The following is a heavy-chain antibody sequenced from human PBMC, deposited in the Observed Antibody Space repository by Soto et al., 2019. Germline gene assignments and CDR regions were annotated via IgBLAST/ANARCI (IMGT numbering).Heavy chain of an antibody. D-gene: IGHD2-2*01. V-gene: IGHV3-48*03. CDR1: GLTFSSYE. J-gene: IGHJ4*02. Sequence: PGGSLRLSCAASGLTFSSYEMNWARQAPGKGLECVSYISSSGSIMHYADSVKGRFTISRDNAKNSLYLQMNSLRADDTAVYYCARVAGVGAPAAPFDYWGQGTLVTVSS. CDR2: ISSSGSIM. CDR3: ARVAGVGAPAAPFDY.